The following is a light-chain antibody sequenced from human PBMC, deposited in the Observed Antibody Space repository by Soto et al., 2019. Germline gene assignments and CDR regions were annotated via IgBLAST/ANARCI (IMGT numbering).Light chain of an antibody. V-gene: IGKV3-15*01. Sequence: EIVMTQSPATLSVSPGEGVTLSCRASQSVTTNLAWYQQKPGQAPRLLLYGASTRATGLPARFSGSGSGTEFTLTISSLHSEDFAVYYCHQYNKWPRTFGQGTKV. CDR3: HQYNKWPRT. CDR1: QSVTTN. J-gene: IGKJ1*01. CDR2: GAS.